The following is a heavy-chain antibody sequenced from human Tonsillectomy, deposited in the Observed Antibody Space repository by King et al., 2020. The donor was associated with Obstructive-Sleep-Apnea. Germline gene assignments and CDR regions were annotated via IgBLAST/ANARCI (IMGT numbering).Heavy chain of an antibody. CDR1: VGSISSGGYY. CDR3: AREGDGSGGMDV. Sequence: QLQESGPGLVKPSQTLSLTCTVSVGSISSGGYYWSWIRQHPGKGLEWIGYIYYSGSTSYNPSLKSRATISVDTSKNQFSLKLSSVTAADTAVYYCAREGDGSGGMDVWGQGTTVTVSS. J-gene: IGHJ6*02. V-gene: IGHV4-31*03. CDR2: IYYSGST. D-gene: IGHD3-10*01.